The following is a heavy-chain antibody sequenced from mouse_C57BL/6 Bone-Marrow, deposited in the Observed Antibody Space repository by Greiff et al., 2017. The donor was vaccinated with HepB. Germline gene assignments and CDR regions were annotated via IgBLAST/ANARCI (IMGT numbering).Heavy chain of an antibody. J-gene: IGHJ3*01. V-gene: IGHV1-69*01. CDR2: IDPSDSYT. D-gene: IGHD1-1*01. CDR3: ARPYYYGSSSFAY. Sequence: QVQLQQPGAELVMPGASVKLSCKASGYTFTSYWMHWVKQRPGQGLEWIGEIDPSDSYTNYNQKFKGKSTLTVDKSSSTAYMQLSSLTSEDSAVYYCARPYYYGSSSFAYWGQGTPVTVSA. CDR1: GYTFTSYW.